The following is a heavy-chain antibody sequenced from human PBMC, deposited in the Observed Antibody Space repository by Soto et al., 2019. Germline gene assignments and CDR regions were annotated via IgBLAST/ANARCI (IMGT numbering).Heavy chain of an antibody. J-gene: IGHJ5*02. D-gene: IGHD3-16*01. CDR1: GGSFSGFY. Sequence: PSETLSLTCAVSGGSFSGFYWTWIRQSPGKGLEWLGDINHGGITNYNPSLKSRVTISVDTSKNQFSLKLSSVTAADTAVYYCARGGAPYNWFDPWGQGTLVTVS. CDR3: ARGGAPYNWFDP. CDR2: INHGGIT. V-gene: IGHV4-34*01.